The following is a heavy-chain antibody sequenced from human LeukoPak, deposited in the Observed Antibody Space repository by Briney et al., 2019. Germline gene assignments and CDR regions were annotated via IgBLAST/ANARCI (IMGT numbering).Heavy chain of an antibody. J-gene: IGHJ3*02. D-gene: IGHD1-26*01. CDR1: GYTFTTYG. CDR2: INTYNGNT. CDR3: ARANRVGSYYDDDEFDI. V-gene: IGHV1-18*01. Sequence: GASVKVSCKASGYTFTTYGISWVRQAPGQGLEWMGWINTYNGNTNYAQKFQGRVTMTTDTSTSTAYMELRSLRSDDTAVYYCARANRVGSYYDDDEFDIWGQGTMLTVSS.